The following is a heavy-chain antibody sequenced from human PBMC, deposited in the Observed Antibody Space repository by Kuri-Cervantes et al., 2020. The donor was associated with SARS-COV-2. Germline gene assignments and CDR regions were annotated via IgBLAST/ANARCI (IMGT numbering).Heavy chain of an antibody. V-gene: IGHV1-18*01. J-gene: IGHJ3*02. Sequence: ASVKVSCKASGYTFTSYGISWVRQAPGQGLEWMGWISAYNGNTNYAQKLQGRVTMTRDTSTSTVYMELSSLRSEDTAVYYCARDAGGPTTIFGVATTLDAFDIWGQGTMVTVSS. CDR3: ARDAGGPTTIFGVATTLDAFDI. CDR2: ISAYNGNT. CDR1: GYTFTSYG. D-gene: IGHD3-3*01.